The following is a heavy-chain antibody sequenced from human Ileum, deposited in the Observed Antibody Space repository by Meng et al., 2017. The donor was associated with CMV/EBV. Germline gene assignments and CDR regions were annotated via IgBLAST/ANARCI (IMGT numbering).Heavy chain of an antibody. CDR1: GFSFSNYA. CDR2: FGANGDYI. D-gene: IGHD3-10*01. Sequence: GGSLRLSCAASGFSFSNYAMTWVRQAPGKGLEWVSGFGANGDYINYADSVRGRFTISRDNSKNTMYLPMNNLRAEDTALYYCAKVSTFAYGPGSYFDHWGQGTLVTVSS. CDR3: AKVSTFAYGPGSYFDH. J-gene: IGHJ4*02. V-gene: IGHV3-23*01.